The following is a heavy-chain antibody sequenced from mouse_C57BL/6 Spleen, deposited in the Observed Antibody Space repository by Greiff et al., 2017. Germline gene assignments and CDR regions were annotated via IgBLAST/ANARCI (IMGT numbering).Heavy chain of an antibody. D-gene: IGHD1-1*01. CDR3: ARSSTVVGSWFAY. CDR2: IYPGDGDT. CDR1: GYAFSSSW. Sequence: VQLQQSGPELVKPGASVKISCKASGYAFSSSWMNWVKQRPGKGLEWIGRIYPGDGDTNYNGKFKGKATLTADKSSSTAYMQLSSLTSEDSAVYFCARSSTVVGSWFAYWGQGTLVTVSA. J-gene: IGHJ3*01. V-gene: IGHV1-82*01.